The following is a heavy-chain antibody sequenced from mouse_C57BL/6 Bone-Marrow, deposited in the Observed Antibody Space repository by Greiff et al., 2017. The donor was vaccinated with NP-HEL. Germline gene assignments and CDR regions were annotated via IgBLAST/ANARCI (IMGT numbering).Heavy chain of an antibody. CDR3: TGGSSGTLFAY. CDR2: IRLKSDNYAT. Sequence: EVQGVESGGGLVQPGGSMKLSCVASGFTFSNYWMNWVRQSPEKGLEWVAQIRLKSDNYATHYAESVKGRFTISRDDSKSSVYLQMNNLRAEDTGIYYCTGGSSGTLFAYWGQGTLVTVSA. V-gene: IGHV6-3*01. J-gene: IGHJ3*01. CDR1: GFTFSNYW. D-gene: IGHD3-2*02.